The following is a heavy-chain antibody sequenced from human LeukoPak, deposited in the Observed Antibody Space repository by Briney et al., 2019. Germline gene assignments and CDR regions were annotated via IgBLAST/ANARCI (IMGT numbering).Heavy chain of an antibody. V-gene: IGHV3-23*01. CDR2: IISDYST. D-gene: IGHD1-26*01. CDR3: ARVRMGATYYFDY. Sequence: GGSLRLSCAASAFTFGNYAMTWVRQAPGKGLEWVSSIISDYSTYYADSVKGRFTISRDNSKNTLYLQMDSLRAEDTAVYYCARVRMGATYYFDYWGQGTLVTVSS. J-gene: IGHJ4*02. CDR1: AFTFGNYA.